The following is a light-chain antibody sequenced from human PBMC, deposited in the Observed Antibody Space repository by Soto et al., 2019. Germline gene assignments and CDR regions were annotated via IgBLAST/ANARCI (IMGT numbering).Light chain of an antibody. Sequence: DIQMTQSPSSLSASVGDRVTITCRACQSISSYLNWYQQKPGKAPKLLIYAASSLQSGVPSRFCGSGSGTDFTLTISSLQPEEFATYYCQQSYSTPWTFGQGTKVEIK. CDR3: QQSYSTPWT. V-gene: IGKV1-39*01. CDR1: QSISSY. CDR2: AAS. J-gene: IGKJ1*01.